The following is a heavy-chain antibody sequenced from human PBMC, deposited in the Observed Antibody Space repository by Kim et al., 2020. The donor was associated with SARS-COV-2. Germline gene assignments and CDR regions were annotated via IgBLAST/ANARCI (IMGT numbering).Heavy chain of an antibody. CDR3: ASLFTIPRPGFDP. J-gene: IGHJ5*02. D-gene: IGHD3-3*01. CDR1: VRCSWWS. Sequence: GGSLRLSCAASVRCSWWSLGEAPGKGLEWVSYISSSGSTIYYADSVKGRFTISRDNAKNSLYLQMNSLRAEDTAVYYCASLFTIPRPGFDPWGQGTLVTVSS. V-gene: IGHV3-48*03. CDR2: ISSSGSTI.